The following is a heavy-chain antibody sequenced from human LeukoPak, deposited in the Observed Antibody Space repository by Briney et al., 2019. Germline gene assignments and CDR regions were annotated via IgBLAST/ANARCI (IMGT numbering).Heavy chain of an antibody. CDR3: ARDIGSVRFDY. CDR2: IWYDGSNK. Sequence: PGRSLRLSCEASGFSFRNHGMHWVRQAPGKGLEWVAVIWYDGSNKYYADSVKGRFTISRDNSKNTVNLQMNSLRAEDTAVYYCARDIGSVRFDYWGQGTLVSVSS. V-gene: IGHV3-33*01. D-gene: IGHD5-12*01. J-gene: IGHJ4*02. CDR1: GFSFRNHG.